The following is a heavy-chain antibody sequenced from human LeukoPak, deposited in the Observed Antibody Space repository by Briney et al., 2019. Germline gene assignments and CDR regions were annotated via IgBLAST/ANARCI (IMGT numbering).Heavy chain of an antibody. D-gene: IGHD6-13*01. V-gene: IGHV1-2*02. CDR2: IKSNSGRT. CDR1: GYTFPGYY. J-gene: IGHJ4*02. CDR3: ARIWAEFQLVCDF. Sequence: ASVKVSCKASGYTFPGYYMHWVRQAPAQGLAWMGWIKSNSGRTNYAQKFQGRVTMTRDTYISTAYMELSRLRSDDTAVYYCARIWAEFQLVCDFWGQGTLVTVSP.